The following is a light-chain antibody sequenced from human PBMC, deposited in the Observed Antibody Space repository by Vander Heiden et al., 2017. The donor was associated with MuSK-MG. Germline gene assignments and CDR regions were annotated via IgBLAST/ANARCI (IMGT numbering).Light chain of an antibody. Sequence: DIQRTQSPSTQSASVGDRVTITCRASQSISIWLARYQQKPAKAPKLLIYKASSLESGVPSRFSGSGSGTEFTLTISSLQPYDFATYYCQQYNSYSTFGQGTKVEIK. CDR3: QQYNSYST. CDR2: KAS. CDR1: QSISIW. J-gene: IGKJ1*01. V-gene: IGKV1-5*03.